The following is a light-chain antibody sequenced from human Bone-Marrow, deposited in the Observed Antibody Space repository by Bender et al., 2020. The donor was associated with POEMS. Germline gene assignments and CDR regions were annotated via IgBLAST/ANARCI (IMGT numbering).Light chain of an antibody. CDR3: QSYDSSLVL. J-gene: IGLJ2*01. CDR1: SNDIGTYDY. V-gene: IGLV2-14*03. Sequence: QSALTQPASVSGSPGQSITISCTGSSNDIGTYDYVSWYQHYPDRAPQVMIYDVENRPSGVSNRFSASKSGTSASLAITGLQAEDEAEYYCQSYDSSLVLFGGGTKLTVL. CDR2: DVE.